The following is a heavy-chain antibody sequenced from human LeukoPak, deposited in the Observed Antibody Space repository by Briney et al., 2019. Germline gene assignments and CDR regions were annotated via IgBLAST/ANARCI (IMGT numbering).Heavy chain of an antibody. D-gene: IGHD5-18*01. J-gene: IGHJ3*01. Sequence: SETLSLTCTVSAGSISSSRHYWGWIRQPPGKGLEWIGSIYYSGSAYYNPSLKSRVTISVDTSNNQFSLDLSSVTAADTAVYYCARQMKGYSYGFGGFDVWGQGTVVTVSS. CDR3: ARQMKGYSYGFGGFDV. CDR2: IYYSGSA. V-gene: IGHV4-39*01. CDR1: AGSISSSRHY.